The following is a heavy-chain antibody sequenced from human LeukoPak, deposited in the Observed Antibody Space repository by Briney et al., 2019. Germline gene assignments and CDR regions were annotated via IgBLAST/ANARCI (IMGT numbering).Heavy chain of an antibody. CDR3: ARDYYGSGSYYSAY. Sequence: RASVKVSCKASGYTFTSYGISWVRQAPGQGLEWMGWISAYNGNTNYAQKLQGRVTMTTDTSTSTAYMELSSLRSEDTAVYYCARDYYGSGSYYSAYWGQGTLVTVSS. CDR2: ISAYNGNT. CDR1: GYTFTSYG. V-gene: IGHV1-18*04. D-gene: IGHD3-10*01. J-gene: IGHJ4*02.